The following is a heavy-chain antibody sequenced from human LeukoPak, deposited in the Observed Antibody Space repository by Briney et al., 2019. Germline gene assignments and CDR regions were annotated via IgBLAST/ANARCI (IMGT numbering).Heavy chain of an antibody. Sequence: PSETLSLTCAVSGYSVTSGYYWSWIRQPAGKGLEWIGRIYTSGSTNYNPSLKSRVTISVDTSKNQFSLKLSSVTAADTAVYYCARDRGYSYGDDFDYWGQGTLVTVSS. CDR2: IYTSGST. CDR1: GYSVTSGYY. CDR3: ARDRGYSYGDDFDY. J-gene: IGHJ4*02. D-gene: IGHD5-18*01. V-gene: IGHV4-61*02.